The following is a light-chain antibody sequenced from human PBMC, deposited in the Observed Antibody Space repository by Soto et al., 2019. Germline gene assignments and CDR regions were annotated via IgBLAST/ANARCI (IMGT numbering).Light chain of an antibody. Sequence: EIVLTQSPGTLSVSPGERATLSCRASQTISRNYFAWYQQKPGQAPSLLIYGASSRATGIPDRFSGSGSGTDFTRTISRLEPEDSPIYYCQQYFSWTFGQGTKVEIK. CDR3: QQYFSWT. J-gene: IGKJ1*01. V-gene: IGKV3-20*01. CDR2: GAS. CDR1: QTISRNY.